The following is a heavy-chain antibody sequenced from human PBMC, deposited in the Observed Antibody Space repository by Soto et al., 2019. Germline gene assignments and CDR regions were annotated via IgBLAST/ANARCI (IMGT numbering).Heavy chain of an antibody. CDR1: GYTLTELS. V-gene: IGHV1-24*01. CDR3: ARRRAGGYLYGLDV. Sequence: QVQLVQSGAEVKKPGASVKVSCKVSGYTLTELSVHWVRQAPGKGLEWMGGFDPEDGEAIYAQNFQGRVTMTEDTSTDPAYMELSSLRSEDTAVYYCARRRAGGYLYGLDVWGQGTTVSVSS. D-gene: IGHD5-18*01. J-gene: IGHJ6*02. CDR2: FDPEDGEA.